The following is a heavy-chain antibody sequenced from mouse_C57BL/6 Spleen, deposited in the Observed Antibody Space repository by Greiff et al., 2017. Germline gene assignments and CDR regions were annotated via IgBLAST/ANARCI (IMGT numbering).Heavy chain of an antibody. CDR3: ARVELGRNWYFDV. D-gene: IGHD4-1*01. V-gene: IGHV3-6*01. CDR2: ISYDGSN. CDR1: GYSITSGYY. J-gene: IGHJ1*03. Sequence: EVQRVESGPGLVKPSQSLSLTCSVTGYSITSGYYWNWIRQFPGNKLEWMGYISYDGSNNYNPSLKNRIAITRDTSKNQFFLKLNSVTTEDTATYYCARVELGRNWYFDVWGTGTTVTVSS.